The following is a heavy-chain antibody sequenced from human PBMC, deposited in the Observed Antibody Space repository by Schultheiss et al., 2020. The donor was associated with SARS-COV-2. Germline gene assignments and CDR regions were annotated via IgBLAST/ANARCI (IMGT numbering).Heavy chain of an antibody. V-gene: IGHV3-30*13. J-gene: IGHJ4*02. Sequence: GESLKISCAASGFTFSSYGMHWVRQAPGKGLEWVAVISYDGSNKYYADSVKGRFTISRDNSKNRLYLQMNSLRAEDTAVYYCARDSEHDSSAYMMLWGQGILVTVSS. CDR2: ISYDGSNK. CDR3: ARDSEHDSSAYMML. D-gene: IGHD3-22*01. CDR1: GFTFSSYG.